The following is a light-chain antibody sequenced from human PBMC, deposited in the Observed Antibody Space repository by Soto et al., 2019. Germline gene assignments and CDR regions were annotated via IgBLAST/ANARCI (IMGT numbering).Light chain of an antibody. J-gene: IGKJ4*01. Sequence: EIVLTKSPAILSLSPVHKATLSCRASQSVSGSLGWYQQKPGQAPRLIIYDASVRATGIPARFSGSGSGTDFTLTISSLEPEDFAVYYCQEGTYWPAFGGGTKVDIK. CDR2: DAS. CDR3: QEGTYWPA. CDR1: QSVSGS. V-gene: IGKV3-11*01.